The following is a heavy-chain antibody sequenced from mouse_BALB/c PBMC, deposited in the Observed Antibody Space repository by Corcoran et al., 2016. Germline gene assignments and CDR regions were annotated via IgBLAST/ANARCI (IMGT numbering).Heavy chain of an antibody. J-gene: IGHJ4*01. D-gene: IGHD1-1*01. CDR1: GYSFTDYI. CDR3: ASYYYGSSSHAMDY. V-gene: IGHV1-39*01. CDR2: INPYYGST. Sequence: EIQLQQTGPELVKPGASVKISCKASGYSFTDYIMLWVKQSHGKSLEWIGNINPYYGSTSYNLKFKGKATLTVDKSSSTAYMQLNSLTSEDSAVYYCASYYYGSSSHAMDYWGQGTSVTVSS.